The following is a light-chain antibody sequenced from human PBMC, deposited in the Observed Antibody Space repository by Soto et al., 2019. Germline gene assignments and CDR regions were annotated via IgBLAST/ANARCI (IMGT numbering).Light chain of an antibody. CDR2: GNT. CDR1: SSNIGAGYD. V-gene: IGLV1-40*01. J-gene: IGLJ3*02. Sequence: QSVLTQPPSVSGAPGQRVTISCTGTSSNIGAGYDVHWYQQLPGSAPKLLIFGNTNRPSGVPDRFSGSKSGTSVSLAITGLQAEDEADYYCQAYDSGLSGSVFGGRTKVTVL. CDR3: QAYDSGLSGSV.